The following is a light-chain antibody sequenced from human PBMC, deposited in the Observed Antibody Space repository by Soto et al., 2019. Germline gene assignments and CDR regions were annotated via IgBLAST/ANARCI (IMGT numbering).Light chain of an antibody. J-gene: IGLJ2*01. CDR3: NSYTSSSTVV. V-gene: IGLV2-14*01. Sequence: QSALTQPASVSGSPGQSITISCNGTSSDVGGYNYVSWYQQHPGKAPKLMIYDVSNRPSGISNRFSGSKSGNTASLTISGLQAEDEADYYCNSYTSSSTVVFGGGTQLTVL. CDR1: SSDVGGYNY. CDR2: DVS.